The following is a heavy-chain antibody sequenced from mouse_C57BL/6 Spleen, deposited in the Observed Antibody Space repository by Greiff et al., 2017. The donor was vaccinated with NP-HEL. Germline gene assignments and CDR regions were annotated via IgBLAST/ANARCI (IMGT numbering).Heavy chain of an antibody. CDR3: ARGYDFDV. J-gene: IGHJ1*03. Sequence: QVHVKQPGAELVKPGASVKMSCKASGYTFTSYWITWVKQRPGQGLEWIGDIYPGSGSTNYNEKFKSKATLTVDTSSSTAYMQLSSLTSEDSAVYYCARGYDFDVWGTGTTVTVSS. D-gene: IGHD1-2*01. CDR1: GYTFTSYW. V-gene: IGHV1-55*01. CDR2: IYPGSGST.